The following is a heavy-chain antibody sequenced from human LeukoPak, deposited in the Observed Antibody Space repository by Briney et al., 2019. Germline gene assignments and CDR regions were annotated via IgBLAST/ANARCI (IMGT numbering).Heavy chain of an antibody. CDR2: SRTTAESAKYA. CDR1: GFNLTDYP. CDR3: ATDQRYAFDY. D-gene: IGHD3-9*01. Sequence: GGPLRLSCATSGFNLTDYPMHWVRQAPGKGLDWMTNSRTTAESAKYAYYANSVKGRVTISRDDGKNTLYLHMNSLRDDDTAVYYCATDQRYAFDYWGQGILVTVSS. J-gene: IGHJ4*02. V-gene: IGHV3-48*02.